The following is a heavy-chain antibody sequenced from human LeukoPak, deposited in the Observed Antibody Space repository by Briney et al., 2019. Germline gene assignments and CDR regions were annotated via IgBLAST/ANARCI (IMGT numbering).Heavy chain of an antibody. Sequence: QPGGSLRLSCAASGFTFSSYAMSWVRQAPGKGPEWVSVISGSGGTTYYADSVKGRFTISRDNSKSTLYLQMNTLRAEDTAVYYCAKDRLAPSPQYYFDYWGQGTLVTVSS. CDR1: GFTFSSYA. CDR2: ISGSGGTT. D-gene: IGHD6-19*01. V-gene: IGHV3-23*01. CDR3: AKDRLAPSPQYYFDY. J-gene: IGHJ4*02.